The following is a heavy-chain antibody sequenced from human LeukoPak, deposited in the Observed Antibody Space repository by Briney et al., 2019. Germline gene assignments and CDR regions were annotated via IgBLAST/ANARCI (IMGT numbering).Heavy chain of an antibody. V-gene: IGHV4-39*01. J-gene: IGHJ5*02. CDR1: CGSISSSSDY. Sequence: SETQSLTCTVSCGSISSSSDYWGWIREPAGKGMEWIGRIYYSESTYYNPSLKSRVTISVATSNNQFSLKLSSVTAADTAVYYCARSAYGSGSFTVSSWGQGTLVTVSS. CDR3: ARSAYGSGSFTVSS. CDR2: IYYSEST. D-gene: IGHD3-10*01.